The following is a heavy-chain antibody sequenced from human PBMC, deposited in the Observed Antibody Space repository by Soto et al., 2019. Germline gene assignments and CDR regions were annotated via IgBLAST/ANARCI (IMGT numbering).Heavy chain of an antibody. CDR3: ARVANYYGSGSPNYYYYYGMDV. D-gene: IGHD3-10*01. V-gene: IGHV1-8*01. Sequence: GASVKVSCEASGYTFTSYDINWVRQATGQGLEWMGWMNPNSGNTGYAQKFQGRVTMTRNTSISTAYMELSSLRSEDTAVYYCARVANYYGSGSPNYYYYYGMDVWGQGTTVTVSS. CDR1: GYTFTSYD. CDR2: MNPNSGNT. J-gene: IGHJ6*02.